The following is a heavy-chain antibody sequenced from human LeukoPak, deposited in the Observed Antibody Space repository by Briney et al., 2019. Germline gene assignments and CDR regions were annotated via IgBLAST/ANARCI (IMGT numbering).Heavy chain of an antibody. CDR2: ITPIFGTA. CDR3: ARGWLAGTTVVTPYNY. Sequence: SVKVSCKASGGTFSSHTISWVRQAPGQGLEWMGGITPIFGTANYAQKFQGRVTITAVESTSTAYMEVSRLRSEDTAVYYCARGWLAGTTVVTPYNYWGQGTLVTVSS. D-gene: IGHD4-23*01. J-gene: IGHJ4*02. CDR1: GGTFSSHT. V-gene: IGHV1-69*13.